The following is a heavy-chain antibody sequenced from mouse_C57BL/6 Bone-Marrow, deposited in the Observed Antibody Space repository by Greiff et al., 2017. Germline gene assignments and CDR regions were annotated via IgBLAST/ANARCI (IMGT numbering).Heavy chain of an antibody. D-gene: IGHD1-1*01. CDR1: GFTFSSYT. CDR2: ISGGGGNT. J-gene: IGHJ1*03. V-gene: IGHV5-9*01. CDR3: SRQVTTVLATKYFDV. Sequence: EVMLVESGGGLVKPGGSLKLSCAASGFTFSSYTMSWVRQTPEKRLQWVAAISGGGGNTYYPASVKGRFTISRGNDKNLLYLQMSILRSEDTALYYCSRQVTTVLATKYFDVWGTGTTVTVSS.